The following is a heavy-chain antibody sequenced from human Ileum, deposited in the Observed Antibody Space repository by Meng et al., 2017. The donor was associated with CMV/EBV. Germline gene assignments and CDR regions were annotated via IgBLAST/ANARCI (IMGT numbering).Heavy chain of an antibody. V-gene: IGHV4-30-4*08. Sequence: QGPRPRPGPGLVKPSQTLSLTCTVSGGSISSGDYYWSWIREPPGKGLEWIGYINYRGTTYYNPSLKSRLTISVDTSNNQFSLILSSVTAADTALYYCARAISGHYYVPWGQGTLVTVSS. CDR2: INYRGTT. D-gene: IGHD3-22*01. CDR3: ARAISGHYYVP. CDR1: GGSISSGDYY. J-gene: IGHJ1*01.